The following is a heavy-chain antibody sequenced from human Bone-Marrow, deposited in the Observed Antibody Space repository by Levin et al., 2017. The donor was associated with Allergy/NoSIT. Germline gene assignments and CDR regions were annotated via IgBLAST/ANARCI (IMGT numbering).Heavy chain of an antibody. CDR3: AKSPTLTGYYEWFDG. V-gene: IGHV3-30*18. CDR2: ISYDGSFT. Sequence: GESLKISCAASGFSFRSYGMHWVRQAPGKGLEWVGLISYDGSFTFYGDSVKGRFTISRDNSNNTLFLQMDSLRAEDTAIYYCAKSPTLTGYYEWFDGWGQGTLVTVSS. CDR1: GFSFRSYG. D-gene: IGHD3-9*01. J-gene: IGHJ5*02.